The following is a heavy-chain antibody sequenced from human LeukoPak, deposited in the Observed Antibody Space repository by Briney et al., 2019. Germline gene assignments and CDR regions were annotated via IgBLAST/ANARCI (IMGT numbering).Heavy chain of an antibody. J-gene: IGHJ4*02. D-gene: IGHD5-24*01. CDR3: ATRVEMATILDY. Sequence: KPSETLSLTCTVSGGSISSSSYYWGWIRQPPGKGLEWIGSIYYSGSTYYNPSLKSRVTISVDTSKNQFSLKLSSVTAADTAVYYCATRVEMATILDYWGQGTLVTVSS. V-gene: IGHV4-39*01. CDR1: GGSISSSSYY. CDR2: IYYSGST.